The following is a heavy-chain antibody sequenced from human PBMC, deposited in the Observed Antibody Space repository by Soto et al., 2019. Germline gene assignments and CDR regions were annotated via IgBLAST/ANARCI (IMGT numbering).Heavy chain of an antibody. CDR2: FYYSGNT. Sequence: QLQLQESGPGLVKPWETLSLTCTVSVGSISSSSYFWGWVRLPPGKGLEWIGTFYYSGNTFHNPSLKCRVTSPVHTSKNQFSLKLNAVAAADAAVYYCAGYCSGGTCERAVAFDIWGEGTMVTASS. J-gene: IGHJ3*02. D-gene: IGHD2-15*01. CDR3: AGYCSGGTCERAVAFDI. CDR1: VGSISSSSYF. V-gene: IGHV4-39*01.